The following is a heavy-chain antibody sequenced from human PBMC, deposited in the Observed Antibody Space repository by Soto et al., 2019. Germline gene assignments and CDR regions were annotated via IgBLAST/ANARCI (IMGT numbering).Heavy chain of an antibody. Sequence: QVQLQESGPGLVKPSQTLSLTCTVSGGPISPYYWSWIRQPAGKGLEWIGRIYYTGSTNYNPPLKSRVSMSLDTARNQISLKVKSVTAADTAVYHCAREGGYFDSSGSGVYHYYGVDVWGRGTTVTVSS. V-gene: IGHV4-4*07. CDR1: GGPISPYY. D-gene: IGHD3-22*01. CDR2: IYYTGST. CDR3: AREGGYFDSSGSGVYHYYGVDV. J-gene: IGHJ6*02.